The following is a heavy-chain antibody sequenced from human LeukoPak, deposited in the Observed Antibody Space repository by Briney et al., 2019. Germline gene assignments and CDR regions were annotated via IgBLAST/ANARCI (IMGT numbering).Heavy chain of an antibody. CDR3: AREIPSSGTHSSYFDY. Sequence: PSETLSLTCTVSGXSIISGGYYWSWIRQHPGKGLEWIGYIYYSGSTYFNPSLESRLTMSVDTSKNQFSLTLSSVTAADTAVYYCAREIPSSGTHSSYFDYWGQGTLVTVSS. V-gene: IGHV4-31*03. D-gene: IGHD3-10*01. J-gene: IGHJ4*02. CDR1: GXSIISGGYY. CDR2: IYYSGST.